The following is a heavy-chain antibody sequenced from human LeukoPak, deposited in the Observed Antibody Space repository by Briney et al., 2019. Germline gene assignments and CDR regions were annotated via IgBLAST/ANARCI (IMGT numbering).Heavy chain of an antibody. J-gene: IGHJ3*02. Sequence: PGGSLRLSCAASGFTVSSNYMSWVREAPGGGLEWVSVIYSGGSTYYADSVQGRFTISRDNSTNTLYLQMNSLRAEDTAVYYCARDGYVDAFDIWGQGTMVTVPS. CDR3: ARDGYVDAFDI. CDR1: GFTVSSNY. D-gene: IGHD5-12*01. V-gene: IGHV3-66*01. CDR2: IYSGGST.